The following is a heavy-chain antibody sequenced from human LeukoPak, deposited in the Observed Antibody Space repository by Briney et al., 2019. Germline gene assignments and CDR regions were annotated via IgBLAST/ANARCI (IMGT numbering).Heavy chain of an antibody. D-gene: IGHD2-2*01. CDR3: ARDRSVVVPAAKNWFDP. J-gene: IGHJ5*02. CDR1: GFTFDDYA. V-gene: IGHV3-21*04. Sequence: GGSLRLSCAASGFTFDDYAMHWVRQAPGKGLEWVSSITSSGSSMYCADSVKGRFTISRDNAESSVYLQMNSLRAEDTAVYYCARDRSVVVPAAKNWFDPWGQGTLVTVSS. CDR2: ITSSGSSM.